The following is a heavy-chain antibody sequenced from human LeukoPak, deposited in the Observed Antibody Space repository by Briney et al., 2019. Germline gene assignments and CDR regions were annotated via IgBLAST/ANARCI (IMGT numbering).Heavy chain of an antibody. V-gene: IGHV1-2*02. CDR1: GYTFSEYY. J-gene: IGHJ3*02. Sequence: ASVKVSCKASGYTFSEYYMHWVRQAPAQGLEWMGWISPNSVEKVYAQKFQGRVTMTRDTSISTAYMELSRLRSDDTAVYYCASKRGVSADRNAFDIWGQGTMVSVSS. CDR2: ISPNSVEK. D-gene: IGHD3-3*01. CDR3: ASKRGVSADRNAFDI.